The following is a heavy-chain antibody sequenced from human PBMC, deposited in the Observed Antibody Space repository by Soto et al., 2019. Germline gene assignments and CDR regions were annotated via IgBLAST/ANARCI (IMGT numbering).Heavy chain of an antibody. Sequence: GGSLRLSCAASGFTFSSYAMSWVRQAPGKGLERVSAISGSGGSTYYADSVKGRFTISRDNSKNTLYLQMNSLRAEDTAVYYCAKPPYYSSYYFDYWGQGTLVTVSS. J-gene: IGHJ4*02. CDR1: GFTFSSYA. V-gene: IGHV3-23*01. CDR2: ISGSGGST. D-gene: IGHD3-10*01. CDR3: AKPPYYSSYYFDY.